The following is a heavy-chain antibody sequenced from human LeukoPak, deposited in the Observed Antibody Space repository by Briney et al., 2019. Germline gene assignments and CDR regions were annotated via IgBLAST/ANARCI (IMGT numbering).Heavy chain of an antibody. CDR2: INHSGST. Sequence: SETLSLTCTVSVYSISSGYYWSWIRQPPGKGLEWIGEINHSGSTNYNPSLKSRVTISVDTSKNQFSLKLSSVTAADTAVYYCARNVERWLQLLEFDYWGQGTLVTVSS. CDR3: ARNVERWLQLLEFDY. D-gene: IGHD5-24*01. CDR1: VYSISSGYY. V-gene: IGHV4-38-2*02. J-gene: IGHJ4*02.